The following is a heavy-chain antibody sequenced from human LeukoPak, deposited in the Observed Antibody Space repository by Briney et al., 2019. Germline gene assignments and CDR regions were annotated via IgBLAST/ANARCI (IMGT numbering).Heavy chain of an antibody. Sequence: ASVKVSCKASGYTFTGYYMHWVRQAPGQGLEWMGWINPNSGGTNYAQKIQGRVTMTRDTSISTAYMELSRLRSDDTAVYYCARVIKRIVNWFDPWGQGTLVTVSS. CDR2: INPNSGGT. D-gene: IGHD3-22*01. J-gene: IGHJ5*02. V-gene: IGHV1-2*02. CDR1: GYTFTGYY. CDR3: ARVIKRIVNWFDP.